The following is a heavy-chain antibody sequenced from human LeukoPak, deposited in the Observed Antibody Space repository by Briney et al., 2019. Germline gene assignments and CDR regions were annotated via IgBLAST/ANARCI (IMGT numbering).Heavy chain of an antibody. V-gene: IGHV3-7*01. CDR3: AKVAKYYYGSETYYFFEH. CDR2: IKQDGIEK. D-gene: IGHD3-10*01. Sequence: GESLRLSCAASGFTFTTYWMSWVRQAPGKGLEGVANIKQDGIEKYYVDSVKGRFTISRDNAKTSLYLQMNSLRVEDTAVYYCAKVAKYYYGSETYYFFEHWGQGTPVTASS. CDR1: GFTFTTYW. J-gene: IGHJ4*02.